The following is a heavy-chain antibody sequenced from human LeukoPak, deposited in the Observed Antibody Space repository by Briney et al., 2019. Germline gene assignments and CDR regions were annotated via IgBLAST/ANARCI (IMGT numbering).Heavy chain of an antibody. CDR1: GFTFSDYS. V-gene: IGHV3-48*04. CDR2: VGISSGNT. Sequence: GGSLRLSCAASGFTFSDYSMNWVRQAPGKGPEWISHVGISSGNTKYADSVKGRFTISGDSAKNSVFLQMNSLRVEDTAVYYCARDHRYAFDNWGQGTLVTVSS. J-gene: IGHJ4*02. D-gene: IGHD5-12*01. CDR3: ARDHRYAFDN.